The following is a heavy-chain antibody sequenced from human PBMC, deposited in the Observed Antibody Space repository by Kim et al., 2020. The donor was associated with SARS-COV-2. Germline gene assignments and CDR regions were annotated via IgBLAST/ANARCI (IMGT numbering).Heavy chain of an antibody. Sequence: SETLSLTCTVSGGSISSSSYYWGWIRQPPGKGLEWIGSIYYSGSTYYNPSLKSRVTISVDTSKNQFSLKLSSVTAADTAVYYCARHLGLTVAGTFGYWGQGTLVTVSS. CDR1: GGSISSSSYY. V-gene: IGHV4-39*01. J-gene: IGHJ4*02. CDR3: ARHLGLTVAGTFGY. CDR2: IYYSGST. D-gene: IGHD6-19*01.